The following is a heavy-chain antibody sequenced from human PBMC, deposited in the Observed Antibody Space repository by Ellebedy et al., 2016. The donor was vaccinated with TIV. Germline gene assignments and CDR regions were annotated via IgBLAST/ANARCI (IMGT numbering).Heavy chain of an antibody. J-gene: IGHJ5*02. V-gene: IGHV4-59*13. CDR3: ARLVQDWFNP. CDR1: GGSINNDY. CDR2: IYYTGATT. Sequence: SETLSLXXTASGGSINNDYWTWIRQPPGKGLEWIGHIYYTGATTNYNPSLSSRVTISIDASKNQFSLKLTSVTAADTAVYYCARLVQDWFNPWGQGTLVIVSS.